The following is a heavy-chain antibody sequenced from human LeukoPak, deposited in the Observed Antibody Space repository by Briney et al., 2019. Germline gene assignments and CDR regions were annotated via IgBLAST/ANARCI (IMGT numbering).Heavy chain of an antibody. Sequence: GGSLRLSCAASGFTFSSYGMHWVRQAPGKGLEWVAFIRYDGTNKYDADSVKGRFTISRDNSKHTLYLQMNSLRTEDTAVYYCAKEVYSYGPFDYWGQGALVTVSS. CDR2: IRYDGTNK. CDR1: GFTFSSYG. J-gene: IGHJ4*02. D-gene: IGHD5-18*01. CDR3: AKEVYSYGPFDY. V-gene: IGHV3-30*02.